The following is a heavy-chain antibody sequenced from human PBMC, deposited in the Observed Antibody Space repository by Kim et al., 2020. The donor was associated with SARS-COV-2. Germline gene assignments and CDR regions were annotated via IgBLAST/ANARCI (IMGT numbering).Heavy chain of an antibody. D-gene: IGHD3-22*01. CDR2: ISWNSGSI. CDR3: AKAGNIHYYDSSGHHD. Sequence: GGSLRLSCAASGFTFGDYAMHWVRQAPGKGLEWVSGISWNSGSIGYADSVKGRFTISRDNAKNSLYLQMNSLRAEDTALYYCAKAGNIHYYDSSGHHDWGQGTLVTVSS. J-gene: IGHJ4*02. CDR1: GFTFGDYA. V-gene: IGHV3-9*01.